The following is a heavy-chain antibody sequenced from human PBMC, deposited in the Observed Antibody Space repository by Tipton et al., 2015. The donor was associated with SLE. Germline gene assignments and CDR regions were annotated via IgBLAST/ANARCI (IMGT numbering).Heavy chain of an antibody. CDR1: GGSISSGDYY. Sequence: TLSLTCTVSGGSISSGDYYWSWIRQPPGKGLEWIGYIYYSGSTYYNPSLKSRVTMSLDTSRNQFSLRLSSVTAADTAMYYCARYGDAFDIWGQGTMVTVSS. V-gene: IGHV4-30-4*01. J-gene: IGHJ3*02. CDR3: ARYGDAFDI. D-gene: IGHD4-17*01. CDR2: IYYSGST.